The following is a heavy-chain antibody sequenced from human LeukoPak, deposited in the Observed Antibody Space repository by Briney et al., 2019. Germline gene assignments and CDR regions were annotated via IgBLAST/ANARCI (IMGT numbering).Heavy chain of an antibody. Sequence: SETLSLTCTVSGGSISSYYWSWIRQPPGKGLEWIGYIYTGGSTNYNPSLKSRVTISVDTSKNQFSLKLSSVTAADTAVYYCARRSTSCYTGCWFDPWGQGTLVTVSS. V-gene: IGHV4-4*09. CDR3: ARRSTSCYTGCWFDP. J-gene: IGHJ5*02. CDR1: GGSISSYY. D-gene: IGHD2-2*02. CDR2: IYTGGST.